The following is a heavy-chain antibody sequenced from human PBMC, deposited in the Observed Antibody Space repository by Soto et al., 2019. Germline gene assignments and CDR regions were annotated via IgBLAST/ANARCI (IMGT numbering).Heavy chain of an antibody. CDR3: AGGARYYYSVMAI. CDR2: ISYSGST. D-gene: IGHD1-20*01. J-gene: IGHJ6*04. V-gene: IGHV4-39*07. Sequence: SETLPLTCTVSGGSVSTSSDFWDWLRQPPGKGLEWIGSISYSGSTYYNPSLKSRVTISIDTSKNQFSLKLSSVTAADTAVYYCAGGARYYYSVMAIWGNGTPVPVSS. CDR1: GGSVSTSSDF.